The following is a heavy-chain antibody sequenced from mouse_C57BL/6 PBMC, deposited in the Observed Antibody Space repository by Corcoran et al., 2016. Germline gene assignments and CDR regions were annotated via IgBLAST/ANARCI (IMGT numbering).Heavy chain of an antibody. CDR3: ARQASTVVADYFDY. D-gene: IGHD1-1*01. J-gene: IGHJ2*01. CDR1: GYTFTDYY. Sequence: EVQLQQSGPELVKPGASVKISCKASGYTFTDYYMNWVKQSHGKSLEWIGDINPNNGGTSYNQKFKGKATLTVDKSSSTAYMELRSLTSEDSAVYYWARQASTVVADYFDYWGQGTTLTVSS. CDR2: INPNNGGT. V-gene: IGHV1-26*01.